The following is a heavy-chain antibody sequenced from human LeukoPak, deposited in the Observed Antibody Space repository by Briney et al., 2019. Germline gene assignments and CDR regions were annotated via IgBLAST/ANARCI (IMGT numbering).Heavy chain of an antibody. J-gene: IGHJ4*02. Sequence: SETLSLTCAVYGGSFSGYYWSWIRQPPGKGLEWIGEINHNGSTNYNPSLKSRVTISVDTSKNQFSLKLSSVTAADTAVYYCARGRPVAVDYWGQGTLVTVSS. CDR1: GGSFSGYY. CDR2: INHNGST. CDR3: ARGRPVAVDY. V-gene: IGHV4-34*01.